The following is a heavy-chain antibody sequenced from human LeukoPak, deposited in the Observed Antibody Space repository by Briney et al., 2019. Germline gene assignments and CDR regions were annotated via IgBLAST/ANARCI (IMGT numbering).Heavy chain of an antibody. CDR2: ISSSSSYI. J-gene: IGHJ4*02. CDR1: GFTFSSYS. Sequence: GGSLRFSCAASGFTFSSYSMNWVRQAPGKGLEWVSSISSSSSYIYYADSVKGRFTISRNNAKNSLYLQMNSLRAEDTAVYYCARDYRITMVRGVLPPDYWGQGTLVTVSS. D-gene: IGHD3-10*01. CDR3: ARDYRITMVRGVLPPDY. V-gene: IGHV3-21*01.